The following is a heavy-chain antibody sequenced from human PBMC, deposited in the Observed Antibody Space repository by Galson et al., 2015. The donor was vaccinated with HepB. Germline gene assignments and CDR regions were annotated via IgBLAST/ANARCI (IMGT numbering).Heavy chain of an antibody. J-gene: IGHJ6*02. D-gene: IGHD2-2*01. V-gene: IGHV1-69*01. CDR1: GGTFSKYA. CDR2: IIPFFGTP. CDR3: ALARDPNPTYYSSVNYGMDA. Sequence: VSCKASGGTFSKYAITWVRQAPGQGLEWMGGIIPFFGTPIYAQRFQGRVTITADESTTTAHMELSSLRSDDTAVFYCALARDPNPTYYSSVNYGMDAWGQGTTVTVSS.